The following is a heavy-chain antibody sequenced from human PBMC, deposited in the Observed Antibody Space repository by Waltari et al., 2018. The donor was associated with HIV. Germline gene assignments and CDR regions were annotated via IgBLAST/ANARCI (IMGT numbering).Heavy chain of an antibody. V-gene: IGHV4-39*01. D-gene: IGHD3-22*01. CDR3: ARHVDSSGYPYYFDY. J-gene: IGHJ4*02. Sequence: RQPPGKGLEWIGSIYYSGSTYYNPSLKSRVTISVDTSKNQFSLKLSSVTAADTAVYYCARHVDSSGYPYYFDYWGQGTLVTVSS. CDR2: IYYSGST.